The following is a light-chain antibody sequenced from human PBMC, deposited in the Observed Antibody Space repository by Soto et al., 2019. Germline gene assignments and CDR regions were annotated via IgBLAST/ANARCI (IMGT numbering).Light chain of an antibody. CDR1: SSDVGGYNY. CDR3: SSYAGNYVYV. V-gene: IGLV2-11*01. J-gene: IGLJ1*01. CDR2: DVS. Sequence: QSALAQPRSVSGSPGQSVTIPCTGTSSDVGGYNYVSWYQRHAGKGPKLIIYDVSERPSGVPGRFSASKSGNTASLTISGLQAEDEADYYCSSYAGNYVYVFGSGTKGTVL.